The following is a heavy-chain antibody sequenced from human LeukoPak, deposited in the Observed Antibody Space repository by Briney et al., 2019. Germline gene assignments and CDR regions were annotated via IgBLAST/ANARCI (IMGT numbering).Heavy chain of an antibody. V-gene: IGHV3-21*01. CDR3: ARSDPGYFDY. Sequence: GGSLRLSCAASGFTFSSYSMNWVRQAPGKGLEWVSSTSSSSSYIYYADSVKGRFTISRDNAKNSLYLQVNSLRAEDTAVYYCARSDPGYFDYWGQGTLVTVSS. CDR2: TSSSSSYI. CDR1: GFTFSSYS. D-gene: IGHD2-8*02. J-gene: IGHJ4*02.